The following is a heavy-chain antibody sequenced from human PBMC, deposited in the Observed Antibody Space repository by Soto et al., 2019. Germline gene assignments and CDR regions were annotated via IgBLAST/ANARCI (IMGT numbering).Heavy chain of an antibody. CDR2: IYYSGST. Sequence: SETLSLTCTVSGGSISSYYWSWIRQPPGKGLEWIGYIYYSGSTNYNPSLKSRVTISVDTSKNQFSLKLSSVTAADTAVYYCARDFMTDDAFDIWGQGTMVTVSS. V-gene: IGHV4-59*01. CDR3: ARDFMTDDAFDI. D-gene: IGHD2-21*02. CDR1: GGSISSYY. J-gene: IGHJ3*02.